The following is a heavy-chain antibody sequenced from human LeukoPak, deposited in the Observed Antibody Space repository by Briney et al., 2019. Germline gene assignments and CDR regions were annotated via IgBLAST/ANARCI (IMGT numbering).Heavy chain of an antibody. J-gene: IGHJ5*02. Sequence: GESLNTFGKGSGSSFTSYWNGGVRQMAGKGLGWMGIIYTGGSVTRYSPPSQGDVTITDDKSISTAYLQWSSLKASDTAMYYCARVWVEYPNWFDPWGQGTLVTVPS. CDR1: GSSFTSYW. CDR2: IYTGGSVT. D-gene: IGHD1-1*01. CDR3: ARVWVEYPNWFDP. V-gene: IGHV5-51*03.